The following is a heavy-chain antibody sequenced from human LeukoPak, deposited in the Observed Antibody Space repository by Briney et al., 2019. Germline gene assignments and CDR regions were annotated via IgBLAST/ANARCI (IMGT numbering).Heavy chain of an antibody. CDR2: IIPIFGTP. Sequence: GSSVKVSSKAPGGTPRVYAVSCVREAPGQGLEWMGGIIPIFGTPNYAQNFQGRVTITADESTSTAYMELSRLPFDDTAVYFCARRHCGGDCYSTYYYYYGLDVLGQGTTVTVSS. CDR1: GGTPRVYA. D-gene: IGHD2-21*02. CDR3: ARRHCGGDCYSTYYYYYGLDV. J-gene: IGHJ6*01. V-gene: IGHV1-69*01.